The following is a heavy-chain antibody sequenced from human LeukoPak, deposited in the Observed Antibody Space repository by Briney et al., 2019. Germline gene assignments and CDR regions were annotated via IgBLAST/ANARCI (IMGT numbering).Heavy chain of an antibody. D-gene: IGHD4-17*01. J-gene: IGHJ3*02. CDR2: ISYDGSNK. V-gene: IGHV3-30-3*01. Sequence: GGSLRLSCAASGFTFSSYAMHWVRQAPGKGLEWVAVISYDGSNKYYADSVKGRFTISRDNSKNTLYLQMNSLRAEDTAVYYCARDDGPHAFDIWGQGTMVTVSS. CDR3: ARDDGPHAFDI. CDR1: GFTFSSYA.